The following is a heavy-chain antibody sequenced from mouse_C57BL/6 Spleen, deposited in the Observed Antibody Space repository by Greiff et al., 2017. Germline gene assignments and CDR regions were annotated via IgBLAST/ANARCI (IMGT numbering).Heavy chain of an antibody. CDR3: ARDSSGRAWFAY. Sequence: QVQLQQPGAELVKPGASVKMSCKASGYTFTSYWITWVKQRPGQGLEWIGYIYPGSGSTNYNEKFKSKATVTVDTSSSSAYMQLSSLTSEDSAVYYCARDSSGRAWFAYWGQGTLVTVSA. CDR1: GYTFTSYW. J-gene: IGHJ3*01. CDR2: IYPGSGST. V-gene: IGHV1-55*01. D-gene: IGHD3-2*02.